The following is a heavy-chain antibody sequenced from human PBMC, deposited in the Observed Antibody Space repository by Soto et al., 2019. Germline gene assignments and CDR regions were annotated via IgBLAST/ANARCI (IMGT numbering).Heavy chain of an antibody. CDR2: ISYDGSNK. CDR3: ANGKDGYNQFDY. CDR1: GFTFSSYG. J-gene: IGHJ4*02. D-gene: IGHD5-12*01. Sequence: PGGSLRLSCAASGFTFSSYGMHWVRQAPGKGLEWVAVISYDGSNKYYADSVKGRFTISRDNSKNTLYLQMNSLRAEDTAVYYCANGKDGYNQFDYWGQGTLVTVSS. V-gene: IGHV3-30*18.